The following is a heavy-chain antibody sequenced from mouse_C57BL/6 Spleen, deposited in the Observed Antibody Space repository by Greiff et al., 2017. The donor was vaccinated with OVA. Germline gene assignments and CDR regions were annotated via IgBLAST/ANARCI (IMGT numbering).Heavy chain of an antibody. CDR2: IYPSDSGT. J-gene: IGHJ2*01. Sequence: VQLQQPGAELVRPGSSVKLSCKASGYTFTSYWMDWVKQRPGQGLEWIGNIYPSDSGTHYNQKFKDKATLTVDKSSSTAYMQLSSLTSEDSAVYYSAREADGYYYFDYWGQGTTLTVSS. CDR1: GYTFTSYW. CDR3: AREADGYYYFDY. D-gene: IGHD2-3*01. V-gene: IGHV1-61*01.